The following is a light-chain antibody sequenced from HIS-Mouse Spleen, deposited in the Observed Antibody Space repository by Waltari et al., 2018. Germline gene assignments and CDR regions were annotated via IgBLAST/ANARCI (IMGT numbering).Light chain of an antibody. J-gene: IGLJ2*01. CDR1: SSDARSFIL. V-gene: IGLV2-23*03. CDR3: CSYAGSSTF. CDR2: ECS. Sequence: QSALTQPASVSGSPGQSIPLSCPGASSDARSFILSSWYQQHPGKAPKLMIYECSNRPSGVSNRFSGSKSGNTASLTISGLQAEDEADYYCCSYAGSSTFFGGGTKLTVL.